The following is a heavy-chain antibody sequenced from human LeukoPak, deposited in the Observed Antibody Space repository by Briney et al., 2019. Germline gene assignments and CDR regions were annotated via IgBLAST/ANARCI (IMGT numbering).Heavy chain of an antibody. D-gene: IGHD1-26*01. V-gene: IGHV4-4*07. J-gene: IGHJ4*02. CDR1: GGSISSYY. CDR3: ARVGSPFSGSYGGYYFDS. Sequence: PSETLSLTCTVSGGSISSYYWSWIRQPAGKGLEWIGCVYTSGDTNYNPSLKSRVTVSVDTSKNQFSLKLSSVTAADTAVYYCARVGSPFSGSYGGYYFDSWGQGTLVTVSS. CDR2: VYTSGDT.